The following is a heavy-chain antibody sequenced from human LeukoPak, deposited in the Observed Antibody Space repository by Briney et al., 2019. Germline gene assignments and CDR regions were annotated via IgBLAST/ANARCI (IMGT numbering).Heavy chain of an antibody. CDR1: GGTFSIYT. D-gene: IGHD5-24*01. V-gene: IGHV1-69*06. CDR2: IITIFGTA. J-gene: IGHJ5*02. Sequence: EASVKVSCKASGGTFSIYTISWVRQAPGQGLEWMGGIITIFGTANYAQKFQGRVTITADKSTSTAYMELSSLRSEVTAVYYCARDRGDNWFDPWGQGNLGTVSS. CDR3: ARDRGDNWFDP.